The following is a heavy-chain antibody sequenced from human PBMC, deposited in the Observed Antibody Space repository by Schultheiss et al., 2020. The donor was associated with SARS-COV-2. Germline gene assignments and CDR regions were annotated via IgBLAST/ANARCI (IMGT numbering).Heavy chain of an antibody. V-gene: IGHV4-61*08. J-gene: IGHJ4*02. CDR1: GGSISSGGYY. Sequence: SETLSLTFTVSGGSISSGGYYWSWIRQHPGKGLEWIGEIYHSGSTNYNPSLKSRVTISVDTSKNQFSLQLSSVTAADTAVYYCARDPSLDYWGQGTLVTVSS. CDR2: IYHSGST. CDR3: ARDPSLDY.